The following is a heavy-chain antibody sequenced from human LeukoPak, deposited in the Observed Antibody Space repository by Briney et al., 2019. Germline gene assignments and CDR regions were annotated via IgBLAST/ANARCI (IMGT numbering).Heavy chain of an antibody. CDR1: GGSISSSSYY. Sequence: SETLSLTCTVSGGSISSSSYYWGWIRQPPGKGLEWIGSTYYSGSTYYNPSLKSRVTISLDTSKNQLSLKLSSVTAADTAVYYCARQLGNRFDYWGQGTLVTVSS. V-gene: IGHV4-39*01. CDR3: ARQLGNRFDY. J-gene: IGHJ4*02. CDR2: TYYSGST. D-gene: IGHD7-27*01.